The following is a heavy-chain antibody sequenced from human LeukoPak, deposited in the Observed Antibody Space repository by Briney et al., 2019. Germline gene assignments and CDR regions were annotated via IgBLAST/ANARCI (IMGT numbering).Heavy chain of an antibody. Sequence: SVKVSCKASGGTFSTYAISWVRQAPGQGLEWMGGIIPVFDKANYAQKFQDRVTITADDSTTTAYMELSSLTSEDTAIYYCARLGHCRETNCYSDFYYMDVWGKGTTVIVSS. CDR2: IIPVFDKA. D-gene: IGHD2-2*02. J-gene: IGHJ6*03. CDR3: ARLGHCRETNCYSDFYYMDV. CDR1: GGTFSTYA. V-gene: IGHV1-69*13.